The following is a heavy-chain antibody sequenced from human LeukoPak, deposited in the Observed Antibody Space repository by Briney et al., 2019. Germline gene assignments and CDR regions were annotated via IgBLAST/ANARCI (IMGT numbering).Heavy chain of an antibody. J-gene: IGHJ4*02. CDR3: ARVGVSTISFSYFDY. V-gene: IGHV4-61*02. D-gene: IGHD5/OR15-5a*01. CDR2: IYTTGST. Sequence: SETLSLTCTVSGGSISSGSYYWTWIRQPAGKGLEWIGRIYTTGSTDYNPSLQSRVTISGDTSKNHFSLTLSSVTAADTAVYYCARVGVSTISFSYFDYWGQGTLVTVSS. CDR1: GGSISSGSYY.